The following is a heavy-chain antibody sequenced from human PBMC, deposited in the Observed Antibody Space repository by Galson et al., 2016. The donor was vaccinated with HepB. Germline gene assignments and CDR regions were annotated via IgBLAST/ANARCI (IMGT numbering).Heavy chain of an antibody. Sequence: TLSLTCTVSGGSISSGGYYWTWVRQRPGQGLEWIGNIYYRGTTYNNPSLRSRVTISIDTSKNQFSLWLTSVTAADTALYYCARDQPGKTFGVLSGRKGGYMDYWGQGKLVTVSS. V-gene: IGHV4-31*03. CDR3: ARDQPGKTFGVLSGRKGGYMDY. CDR1: GGSISSGGYY. J-gene: IGHJ4*02. CDR2: IYYRGTT. D-gene: IGHD5-18*01.